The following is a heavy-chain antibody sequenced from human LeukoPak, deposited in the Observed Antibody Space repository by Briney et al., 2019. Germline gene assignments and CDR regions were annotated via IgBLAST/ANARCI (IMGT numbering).Heavy chain of an antibody. D-gene: IGHD3-10*01. Sequence: SETLSLTCTVSGGSISSGGYSWSWIRQHPGKGLEWIGYIYYSGSTYYNPSLKSRVTISVDTSKNQFSLKLSSVTAADTAVYYCARTHRALAIDYWGKGTLVTVSS. CDR3: ARTHRALAIDY. V-gene: IGHV4-31*03. J-gene: IGHJ4*02. CDR1: GGSISSGGYS. CDR2: IYYSGST.